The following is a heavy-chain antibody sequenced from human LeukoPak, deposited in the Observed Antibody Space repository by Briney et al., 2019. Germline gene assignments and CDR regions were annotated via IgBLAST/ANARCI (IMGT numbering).Heavy chain of an antibody. Sequence: GGSLRLFCAASGFTFSSYGMHWVRRAPGKGLEGVAVMSYGGSNKYYAGSVKGRFTISRDNPKNTLYLQMNSLRPEDTAVYYCAKDLRPIRGVNPFTYWGQGTLVTVSS. D-gene: IGHD3-10*01. CDR1: GFTFSSYG. CDR3: AKDLRPIRGVNPFTY. J-gene: IGHJ4*02. CDR2: MSYGGSNK. V-gene: IGHV3-30*18.